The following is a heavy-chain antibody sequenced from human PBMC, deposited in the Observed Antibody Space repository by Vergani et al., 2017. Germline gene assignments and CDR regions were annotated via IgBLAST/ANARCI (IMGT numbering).Heavy chain of an antibody. J-gene: IGHJ6*02. CDR2: TYYSGST. V-gene: IGHV4-30-4*01. CDR1: GGSISSGDYY. D-gene: IGHD3-22*01. Sequence: QVQLQESGPGLVKPSQTLSLTCTVSGGSISSGDYYWSWIRQPPGKGLEWIGYTYYSGSTYYNPSLKSRVTISVDTSKNQFSLKLSSVTAADTAVYYCARVRRDDSSGYYYYYGMDVWGQWTTVTVSS. CDR3: ARVRRDDSSGYYYYYGMDV.